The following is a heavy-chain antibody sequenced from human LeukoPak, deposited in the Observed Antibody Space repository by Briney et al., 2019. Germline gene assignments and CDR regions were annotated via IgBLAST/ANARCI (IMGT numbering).Heavy chain of an antibody. CDR2: IYYSGST. J-gene: IGHJ3*02. D-gene: IGHD3-9*01. CDR1: GGSISSSSYY. V-gene: IGHV4-39*01. CDR3: ARLGPLAYYDILTGYPQASGAFDI. Sequence: SETLSLTCTVSGGSISSSSYYWGWIRQPPGKGLEWIGSIYYSGSTYYNPSLKSRVTISVDTSKNQFSLKLSSVTAADTAVYYCARLGPLAYYDILTGYPQASGAFDIWGQGTMVTVSS.